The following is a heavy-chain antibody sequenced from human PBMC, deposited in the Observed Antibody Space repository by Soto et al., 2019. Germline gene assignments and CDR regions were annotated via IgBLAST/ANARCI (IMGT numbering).Heavy chain of an antibody. V-gene: IGHV4-61*01. CDR2: IYYSGST. CDR1: GGPVSSGSYY. CDR3: ARDGRKYYNWFDP. Sequence: PSETLSLTCTVSGGPVSSGSYYWSWIRQPPGKGLEWIGYIYYSGSTYYNPSLKSRVTISVDTSKNQFSLKLSSVTAADPAVYYCARDGRKYYNWFDPGGQGTLVTVSS. J-gene: IGHJ5*02.